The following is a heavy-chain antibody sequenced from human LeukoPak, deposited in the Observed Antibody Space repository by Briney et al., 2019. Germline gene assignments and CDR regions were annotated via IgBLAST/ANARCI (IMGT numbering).Heavy chain of an antibody. D-gene: IGHD3-22*01. CDR1: GGSFSGYY. CDR3: ARGADSSVLGPDFDY. Sequence: PSETLSLTRAVYGGSFSGYYWSWIRQPPGKGLEWIGEINHSGSTNYNPSLKSRVTISVDTSKNQFSLKLSSVTAADTAVYYCARGADSSVLGPDFDYWGQGTLVTVSS. J-gene: IGHJ4*02. CDR2: INHSGST. V-gene: IGHV4-34*01.